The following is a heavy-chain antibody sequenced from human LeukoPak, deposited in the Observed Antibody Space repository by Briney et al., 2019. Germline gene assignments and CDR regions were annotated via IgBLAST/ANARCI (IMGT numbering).Heavy chain of an antibody. Sequence: SETLSLTCTVSGGSISSGDYYWSWIRQPPGKGLEWIGYIYYSGSTYYNPSLKSRVTISVDTSKNQFSLKLSSVTAADTAVYYCARGGWTKYSSSRLDYWGQGTLVTVSS. CDR2: IYYSGST. V-gene: IGHV4-30-4*08. D-gene: IGHD6-13*01. CDR1: GGSISSGDYY. J-gene: IGHJ4*02. CDR3: ARGGWTKYSSSRLDY.